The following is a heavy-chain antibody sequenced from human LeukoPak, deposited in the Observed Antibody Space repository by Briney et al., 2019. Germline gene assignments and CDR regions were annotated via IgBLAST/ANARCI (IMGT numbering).Heavy chain of an antibody. CDR1: GDSITSNGFY. CDR2: IDRRGNT. V-gene: IGHV4-61*02. CDR3: APPPYYYEANGYSVA. J-gene: IGHJ5*02. Sequence: SETLSLTCTVSGDSITSNGFYWSWVRQAAGKGPEWIGRIDRRGNTNYNPSLKSRVTISVDTSKNQFSPKLSSVTAADTAVYYCAPPPYYYEANGYSVAWGQGTLVTVSS. D-gene: IGHD3-22*01.